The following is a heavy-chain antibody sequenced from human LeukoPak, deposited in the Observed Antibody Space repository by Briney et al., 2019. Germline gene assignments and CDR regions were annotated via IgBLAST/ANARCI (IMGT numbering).Heavy chain of an antibody. CDR3: ARDPQVLSSSASGYYYYYMDV. CDR1: GYTFTSYD. Sequence: ASVTVSCKASGYTFTSYDINWVRQATGQGLEWMGWMNPNSGNTGYAQKFQGRVTMTRNTSISTAYMELSSLRSEDTAVYYCARDPQVLSSSASGYYYYYMDVWGKGTTVTVSS. CDR2: MNPNSGNT. V-gene: IGHV1-8*01. D-gene: IGHD6-6*01. J-gene: IGHJ6*03.